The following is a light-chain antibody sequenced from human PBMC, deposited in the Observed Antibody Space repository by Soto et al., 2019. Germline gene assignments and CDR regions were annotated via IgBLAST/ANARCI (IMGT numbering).Light chain of an antibody. V-gene: IGKV3-20*01. CDR3: QQYGSSPRT. Sequence: EIVLTQSPSDLSLSPVERVTLSCRASQSVSSSQLAWYQQKPGQAPSLLIHDESRRGTGISDRLTGSGSGTDFTLKITTLEPEDFAVYYCQQYGSSPRTFGIGTKV. CDR1: QSVSSSQ. J-gene: IGKJ1*01. CDR2: DES.